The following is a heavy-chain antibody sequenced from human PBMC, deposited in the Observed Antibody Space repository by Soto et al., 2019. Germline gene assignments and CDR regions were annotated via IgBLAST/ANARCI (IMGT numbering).Heavy chain of an antibody. CDR2: ISGSGGST. D-gene: IGHD6-13*01. Sequence: EVQLLESGGGLVQPGGSLRLSCAASGFTFSSYAMSWVRQAPGKGLEWVSAISGSGGSTYYADSVKGRFTISRDNAKNPPYMQMNRLRAEDTAVYYCAKPQTGYSSSWSAGYYYMCVWGKGTTVTVSS. CDR3: AKPQTGYSSSWSAGYYYMCV. V-gene: IGHV3-23*01. J-gene: IGHJ6*03. CDR1: GFTFSSYA.